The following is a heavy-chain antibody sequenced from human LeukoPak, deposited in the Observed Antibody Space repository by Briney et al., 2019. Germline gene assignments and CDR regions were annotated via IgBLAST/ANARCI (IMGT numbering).Heavy chain of an antibody. D-gene: IGHD4-17*01. V-gene: IGHV1-8*03. Sequence: ASVKVSCKASGYTFTNYDINWVRQATGQGLEWMGWMNPKSGNTGYAQKFQGRVTITRSTSISTAYMELSSLTSDDTAMYYCARVYGDVDYWGQGTLVTVPS. J-gene: IGHJ4*02. CDR1: GYTFTNYD. CDR3: ARVYGDVDY. CDR2: MNPKSGNT.